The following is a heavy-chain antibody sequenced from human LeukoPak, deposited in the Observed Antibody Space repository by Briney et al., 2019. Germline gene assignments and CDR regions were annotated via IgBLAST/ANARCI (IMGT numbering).Heavy chain of an antibody. CDR1: GFTFSSYW. J-gene: IGHJ5*01. D-gene: IGHD6-19*01. Sequence: GGSLRLSCAASGFTFSSYWMSWVRQAPGKGLEWVANIKQDGSEKYYVDSVKGRFTISRDNAKNSLYLQMNSLRAEDTAVYYCARDQAAYSSGWYLRLNWFDSWGQGTLVTVSS. CDR3: ARDQAAYSSGWYLRLNWFDS. CDR2: IKQDGSEK. V-gene: IGHV3-7*01.